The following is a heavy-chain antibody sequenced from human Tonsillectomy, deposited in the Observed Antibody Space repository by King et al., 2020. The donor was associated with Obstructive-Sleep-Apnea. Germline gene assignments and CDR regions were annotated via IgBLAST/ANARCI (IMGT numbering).Heavy chain of an antibody. Sequence: VQLVESGGGLVQPGGSLRLSCAASGFTFSNSWMHWGRQAPGKGLVWGAPIHSDESSTNYADSVKGRFTISRDNAKNTVYLQMNSLRAEDTAVYYCARDRGYIPDYWGQGTLVTVSS. CDR2: IHSDESST. J-gene: IGHJ4*02. CDR3: ARDRGYIPDY. CDR1: GFTFSNSW. D-gene: IGHD2-2*02. V-gene: IGHV3-74*01.